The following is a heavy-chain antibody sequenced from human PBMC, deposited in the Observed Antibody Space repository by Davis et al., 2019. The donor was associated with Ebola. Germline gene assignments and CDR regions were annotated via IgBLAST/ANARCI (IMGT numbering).Heavy chain of an antibody. D-gene: IGHD5-12*01. J-gene: IGHJ4*02. V-gene: IGHV1-46*01. CDR3: ARYQYSGYDYVGFDY. CDR2: INPSGGST. Sequence: ASVKVSCKASGYTFTSYYMHWVRQAPGQGLEWMGIINPSGGSTSYAQKFQGRVTITADESTSTAYMELSSLRSEDTAVYYCARYQYSGYDYVGFDYWGQGTLVTVSS. CDR1: GYTFTSYY.